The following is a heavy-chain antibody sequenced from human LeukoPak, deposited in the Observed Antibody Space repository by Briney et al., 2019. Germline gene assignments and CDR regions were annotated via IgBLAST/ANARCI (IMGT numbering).Heavy chain of an antibody. CDR2: ISSSGSTI. CDR1: GFTFSSYE. J-gene: IGHJ4*02. D-gene: IGHD1-26*01. V-gene: IGHV3-48*03. CDR3: ARDLGSYGLDY. Sequence: PGGSLRLSCAASGFTFSSYEMNWVRQAPGKGLEWVSYISSSGSTIYYADSVKGRFTISRDNAKNSLYLQMNSLRAEDTAVYYCARDLGSYGLDYWGQGTLVTVSS.